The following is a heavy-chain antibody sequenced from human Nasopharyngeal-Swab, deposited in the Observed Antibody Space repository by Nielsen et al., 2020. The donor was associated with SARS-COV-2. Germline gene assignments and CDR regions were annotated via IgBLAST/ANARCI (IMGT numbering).Heavy chain of an antibody. CDR2: ISWNSGSI. D-gene: IGHD3-10*01. CDR3: AKDTFHYYGDYYGMDV. CDR1: GITFDDYA. V-gene: IGHV3-9*01. Sequence: GGSLRLSCAASGITFDDYAMHWVRQAPGKGLEWVSGISWNSGSIGYADSVKGRFTISRDNAKNSLYLQMNSLRAEDTALYYCAKDTFHYYGDYYGMDVWGQGTTVTVSS. J-gene: IGHJ6*02.